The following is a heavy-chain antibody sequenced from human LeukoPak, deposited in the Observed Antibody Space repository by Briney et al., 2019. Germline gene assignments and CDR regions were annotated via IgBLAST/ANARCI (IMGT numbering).Heavy chain of an antibody. CDR3: ARDGIQLWNRYYYYYGMDV. V-gene: IGHV4-59*01. CDR2: IYYSGST. D-gene: IGHD5-18*01. CDR1: GGSISSYY. Sequence: PSETLSLTCTVSGGSISSYYWNWLRQPPGKGLEWIGYIYYSGSTNYNPSLKSRVTISVDTSKNQFSLKLSSVTAADTAVYYCARDGIQLWNRYYYYYGMDVWGKGTTVTVSS. J-gene: IGHJ6*04.